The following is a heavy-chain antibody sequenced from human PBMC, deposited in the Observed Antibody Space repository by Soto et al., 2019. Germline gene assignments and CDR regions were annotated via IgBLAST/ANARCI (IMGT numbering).Heavy chain of an antibody. CDR3: AKESYDFWSGYLQPDY. J-gene: IGHJ4*02. Sequence: PGGSLRLSCAASGFTFSSYGMHWVRQAPGKGLEWVAVISYDGSNKYYADSVKGRFTISRDNSKNTLYLQMNSLRAEDTAVYYCAKESYDFWSGYLQPDYWGQGTLVTVSS. CDR2: ISYDGSNK. D-gene: IGHD3-3*01. CDR1: GFTFSSYG. V-gene: IGHV3-30*18.